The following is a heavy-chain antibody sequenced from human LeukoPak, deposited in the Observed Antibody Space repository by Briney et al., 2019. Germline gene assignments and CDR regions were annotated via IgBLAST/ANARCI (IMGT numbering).Heavy chain of an antibody. Sequence: GGSLRLSCAASGFTFSSYAMSWVRQAPGKGLEWVSAISGRGGSTYYADSVKGRFTISRDNSKNTLYLQMHSMRDEDTAVYYCAKRRGYSYGYSDYWGQGTLVTVSS. V-gene: IGHV3-23*01. CDR2: ISGRGGST. CDR3: AKRRGYSYGYSDY. J-gene: IGHJ4*02. D-gene: IGHD5-18*01. CDR1: GFTFSSYA.